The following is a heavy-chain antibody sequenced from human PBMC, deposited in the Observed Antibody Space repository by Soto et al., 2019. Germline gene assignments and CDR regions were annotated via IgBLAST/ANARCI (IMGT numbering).Heavy chain of an antibody. V-gene: IGHV1-18*01. CDR1: GYTFTSYG. J-gene: IGHJ4*02. CDR2: ISAYNGNT. Sequence: ASVKVSCKASGYTFTSYGISWVRQAPGQGLEWMGWISAYNGNTNYAQKLQGRVTMTTDASTSTAYMELRSLRSDDTAVYYCARARMGYDILTGPLFHWGQGTLVTVSS. CDR3: ARARMGYDILTGPLFH. D-gene: IGHD3-9*01.